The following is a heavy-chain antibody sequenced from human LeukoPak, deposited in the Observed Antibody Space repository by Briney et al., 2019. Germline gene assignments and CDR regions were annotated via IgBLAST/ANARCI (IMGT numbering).Heavy chain of an antibody. V-gene: IGHV3-21*01. Sequence: KPGGSLRLSCAASRFTFSSYSMNWVRQAPGKGLEWVSSISSSSSYIYYADSVKGRFTISRDNAKNSLYLQMNSLRAEDTAVYYCARGYYYGSSGPAFDFWGQGTLVTVSS. J-gene: IGHJ4*02. CDR3: ARGYYYGSSGPAFDF. CDR2: ISSSSSYI. D-gene: IGHD3-22*01. CDR1: RFTFSSYS.